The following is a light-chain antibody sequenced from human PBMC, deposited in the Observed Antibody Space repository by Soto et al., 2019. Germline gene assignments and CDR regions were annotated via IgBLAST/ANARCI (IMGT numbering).Light chain of an antibody. CDR1: QSISSW. V-gene: IGKV1-5*01. CDR2: DAS. Sequence: DIQMTQSPSALSASVGDRVTITCRASQSISSWLAWYQQKPGKAPKLLIYDASRLESGLPSRFSGSGSGTEFTLTISSLQPEHFAAYYCQQRYSTPFTFGGGTNLDIK. CDR3: QQRYSTPFT. J-gene: IGKJ4*01.